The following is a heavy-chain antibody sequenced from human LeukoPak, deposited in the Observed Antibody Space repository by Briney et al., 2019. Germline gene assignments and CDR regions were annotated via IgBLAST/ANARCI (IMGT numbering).Heavy chain of an antibody. D-gene: IGHD3-22*01. V-gene: IGHV5-51*01. CDR1: GYSFTGYW. J-gene: IGHJ4*02. CDR2: IYPGDSDT. CDR3: ARHLRSSGYYIPFDY. Sequence: GESLKISCKGSGYSFTGYWIGWVRQMPGKGLEWMGIIYPGDSDTRYSPSFQGQVTISADKSISTAYLQWSSLKASDTAMYYCARHLRSSGYYIPFDYWGQGTLVTVSS.